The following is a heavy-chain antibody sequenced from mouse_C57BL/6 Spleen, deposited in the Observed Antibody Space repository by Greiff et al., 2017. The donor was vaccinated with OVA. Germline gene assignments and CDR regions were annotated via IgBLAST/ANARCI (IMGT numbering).Heavy chain of an antibody. D-gene: IGHD1-1*01. Sequence: QVQLKQPGAELVMPGASVKLSCKASGYTFTSYWMHWVKQRPGQGLEWIGEIDPSDSYTNYNQKFKGKSTLTVDKSSSTAYMQLSSLTSEDSAVYYCARLTTVNYAMDYWGQGTSVTVSS. CDR3: ARLTTVNYAMDY. V-gene: IGHV1-69*01. CDR2: IDPSDSYT. CDR1: GYTFTSYW. J-gene: IGHJ4*01.